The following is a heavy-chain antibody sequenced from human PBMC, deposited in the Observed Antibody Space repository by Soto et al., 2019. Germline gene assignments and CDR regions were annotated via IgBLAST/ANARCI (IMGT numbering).Heavy chain of an antibody. Sequence: ASVKVSCKASGYTFTSYAMHWVRQAPGQRLEWMGWINVGSGNTKYSQRFQGRVTITRDTSASTAYMELSSLTSEDTAVYYCARDPEVLPYFDWASHSDYWGQGTLVSLSS. V-gene: IGHV1-3*01. CDR3: ARDPEVLPYFDWASHSDY. CDR2: INVGSGNT. D-gene: IGHD3-9*01. J-gene: IGHJ4*02. CDR1: GYTFTSYA.